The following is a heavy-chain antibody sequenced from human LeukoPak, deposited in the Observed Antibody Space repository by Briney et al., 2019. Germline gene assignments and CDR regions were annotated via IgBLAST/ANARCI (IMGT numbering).Heavy chain of an antibody. V-gene: IGHV4-59*01. J-gene: IGHJ6*02. Sequence: SETLSLTCTVSDDSISNYYWTWIRQPPGKGLEWIGYIYYSGSTNYNPSLKSRVTISVDTSRKQFSLKLSSVTAADTAVYYCARGIILGVTGYYYYGLDAWGQGTTVTVSS. D-gene: IGHD1-26*01. CDR1: DDSISNYY. CDR2: IYYSGST. CDR3: ARGIILGVTGYYYYGLDA.